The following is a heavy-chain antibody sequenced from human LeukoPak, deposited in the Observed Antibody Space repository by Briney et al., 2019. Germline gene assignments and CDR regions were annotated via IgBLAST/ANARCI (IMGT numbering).Heavy chain of an antibody. V-gene: IGHV3-43*01. CDR2: ISWDGGST. CDR1: GFTFDDYT. D-gene: IGHD6-19*01. J-gene: IGHJ4*02. Sequence: PGGSLGLSCAASGFTFDDYTMHWVRQAPGKGLEWVSLISWDGGSTYYADSVKGRFTISRDNSKNSLYLQMNSLRTEDTALYYCTRGGVAALDYWGQGTLVTVSS. CDR3: TRGGVAALDY.